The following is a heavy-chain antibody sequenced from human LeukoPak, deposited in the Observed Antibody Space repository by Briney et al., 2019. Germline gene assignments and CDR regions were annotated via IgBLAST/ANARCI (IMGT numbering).Heavy chain of an antibody. J-gene: IGHJ4*02. D-gene: IGHD1-26*01. CDR1: GGSISISCSNW. CDR2: IFHSGST. Sequence: SGTLSLTCALSGGSISISCSNWWSWVRQPPGKGLEWIGEIFHSGSTNYNPSLKSRVTISVDTSKNQFSLRLSSLTAADTAVYYSARLASGSYGPLTPFDYCGQGTLVTVSS. CDR3: ARLASGSYGPLTPFDY. V-gene: IGHV4-4*02.